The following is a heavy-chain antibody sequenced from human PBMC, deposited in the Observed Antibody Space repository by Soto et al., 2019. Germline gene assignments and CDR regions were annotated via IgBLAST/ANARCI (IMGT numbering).Heavy chain of an antibody. CDR3: ARVPSYLPGDY. CDR1: GFTFINYG. J-gene: IGHJ4*02. V-gene: IGHV1-18*01. Sequence: QVQLVQSGAEVREPGASVTVSCKASGFTFINYGFTWVRQAPGQGLEWMGWISAYNGDTKIAETLQGRLTLSTDASTNTAYMELMGLRFYDAAIYYCARVPSYLPGDYWGQGTLVTVSS. D-gene: IGHD3-10*01. CDR2: ISAYNGDT.